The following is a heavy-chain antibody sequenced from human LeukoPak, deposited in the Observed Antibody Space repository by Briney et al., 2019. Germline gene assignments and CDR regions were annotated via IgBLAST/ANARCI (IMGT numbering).Heavy chain of an antibody. CDR1: GYSISSGYY. CDR3: ANLASIAARGHAFDI. CDR2: IYRSGTT. J-gene: IGHJ3*02. V-gene: IGHV4-38-2*01. Sequence: SETLSLTCGVSGYSISSGYYWGWIRQPPGKGLEWIASIYRSGTTYYNPSLKSRVTISVDTSKNQFSLKLSSVTAADTAVYYCANLASIAARGHAFDIWGQGTMVTVSS. D-gene: IGHD6-6*01.